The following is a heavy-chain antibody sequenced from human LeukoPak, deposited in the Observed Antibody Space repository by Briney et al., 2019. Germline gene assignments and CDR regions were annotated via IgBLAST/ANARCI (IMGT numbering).Heavy chain of an antibody. Sequence: TSETLSLTCTVSGGSISSYYWSWIRQPPGKGLEWIGYIYYSGSTNYNPSLKSRVTISVDTSKNQFSLKLSSVTAADTAVYYCAREGPVLGYDSSGYSMGAFDIWGQGTMVTVSS. CDR2: IYYSGST. CDR1: GGSISSYY. J-gene: IGHJ3*02. CDR3: AREGPVLGYDSSGYSMGAFDI. D-gene: IGHD3-22*01. V-gene: IGHV4-59*01.